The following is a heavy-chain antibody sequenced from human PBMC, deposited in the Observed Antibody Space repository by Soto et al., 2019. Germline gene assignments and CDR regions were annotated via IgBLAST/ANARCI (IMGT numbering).Heavy chain of an antibody. CDR1: GDSISNYY. D-gene: IGHD6-19*01. J-gene: IGHJ5*02. CDR2: IYHSGNT. CDR3: AGVRGPAHEKGSVTGTEWVNWFDP. V-gene: IGHV4-59*01. Sequence: PSETLSLTCTVSGDSISNYYWSWIRQAPGKGLEWIGFIYHSGNTNYNPSLKSRVTMSIDTSKSQFSLKLNSVTAADTAVYYCAGVRGPAHEKGSVTGTEWVNWFDPWGQGTLVTVSS.